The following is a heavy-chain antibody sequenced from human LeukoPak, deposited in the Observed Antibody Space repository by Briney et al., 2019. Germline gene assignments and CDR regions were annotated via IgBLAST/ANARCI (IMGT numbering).Heavy chain of an antibody. CDR2: IIPIFGTA. J-gene: IGHJ4*02. CDR3: ARGSRDGYKSY. D-gene: IGHD5-24*01. V-gene: IGHV1-69*13. Sequence: GASVKVSCKASGYTFTSYYMHWVRQAPGQGLEWMGGIIPIFGTANYAQKFQGRVTITADESTSTAYMELSSLRSEDTAVYYCARGSRDGYKSYWGQGTLVTVSS. CDR1: GYTFTSYY.